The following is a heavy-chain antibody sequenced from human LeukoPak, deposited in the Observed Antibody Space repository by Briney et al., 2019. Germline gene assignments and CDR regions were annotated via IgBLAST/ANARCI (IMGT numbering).Heavy chain of an antibody. V-gene: IGHV3-21*01. J-gene: IGHJ4*02. CDR3: ARDRGYYDSSGYYGYFDY. D-gene: IGHD3-22*01. Sequence: GGSLRLSCAASGFTFSSYSMNWVRQARGKGLEWVSSISSSSSYIYYADSVKGRFTISRDNAKNSLYLQMNSLRAEDTAVYYCARDRGYYDSSGYYGYFDYWGQGTLVTVSS. CDR2: ISSSSSYI. CDR1: GFTFSSYS.